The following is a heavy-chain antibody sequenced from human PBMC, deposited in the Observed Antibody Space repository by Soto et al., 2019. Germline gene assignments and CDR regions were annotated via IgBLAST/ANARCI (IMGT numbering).Heavy chain of an antibody. Sequence: QVQLQESGPGLVKPSETLSLTCTVSGGAIRGSYWTWIRQSAGKGQEWIGRIYSSGGTKYNPSLQSRVTMSLDTSKHQFSLRLTSVTAADTAVYYCARGQRFSDSFDPWGQGTLVTVSS. J-gene: IGHJ5*02. CDR2: IYSSGGT. CDR3: ARGQRFSDSFDP. D-gene: IGHD3-3*01. V-gene: IGHV4-4*07. CDR1: GGAIRGSY.